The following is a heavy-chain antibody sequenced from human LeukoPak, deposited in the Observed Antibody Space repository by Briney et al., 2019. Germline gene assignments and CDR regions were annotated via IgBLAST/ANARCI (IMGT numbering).Heavy chain of an antibody. J-gene: IGHJ4*02. V-gene: IGHV3-48*01. CDR2: ISSSSSTV. CDR1: GFTFSSYS. Sequence: GGSLRLSCAASGFTFSSYSMNWVRQAPGKGLEWVSYISSSSSTVYYADSVKGRFTISRDNAKNSLYLQMNSLRAEDTAVYYCARLTRDDFWSGYYTNYWGQGTLVTVSS. D-gene: IGHD3-3*01. CDR3: ARLTRDDFWSGYYTNY.